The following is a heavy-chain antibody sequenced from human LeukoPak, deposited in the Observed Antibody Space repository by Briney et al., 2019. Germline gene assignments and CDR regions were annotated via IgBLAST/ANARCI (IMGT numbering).Heavy chain of an antibody. CDR1: GFAFSNAW. CDR3: ATDFYDTT. V-gene: IGHV3-15*07. D-gene: IGHD3-22*01. J-gene: IGHJ5*02. Sequence: GGSLRLSCATSGFAFSNAWMNWVRQAPGKGLEWVGRIRSISDGGTIDYAAPVIGRFALSRDDSKNTLYLQMNRLQTEDTAVYYCATDFYDTTWGQGTLVTVSS. CDR2: IRSISDGGTI.